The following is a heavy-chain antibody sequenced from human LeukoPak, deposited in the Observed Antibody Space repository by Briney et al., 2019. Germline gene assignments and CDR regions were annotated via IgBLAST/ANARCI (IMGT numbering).Heavy chain of an antibody. CDR3: GGSAAHYYYMDV. Sequence: GGSLRLSCAASGFTFSSYAMHWVRQAPGKRLEWVAVISYDGSNKYYADSVKGRFTISRDNSKNTLYLQMNSLRAEDTAVYYCGGSAAHYYYMDVWGKGTTVTVSS. D-gene: IGHD2-2*01. V-gene: IGHV3-30-3*01. J-gene: IGHJ6*03. CDR2: ISYDGSNK. CDR1: GFTFSSYA.